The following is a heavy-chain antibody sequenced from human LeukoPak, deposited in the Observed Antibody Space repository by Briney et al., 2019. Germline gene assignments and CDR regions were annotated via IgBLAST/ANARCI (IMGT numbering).Heavy chain of an antibody. J-gene: IGHJ3*02. CDR3: ARDNIKNDAFDI. V-gene: IGHV4-39*07. Sequence: TSETLSLTCTVSGGSISSSSYYWGWIRQPPGKGLEWIGSIYYSGSTYYNPSLKSRVTISVDTSKNQFSLKLSSVTAADTAVYYCARDNIKNDAFDIWGQGTMVTVSS. CDR2: IYYSGST. CDR1: GGSISSSSYY.